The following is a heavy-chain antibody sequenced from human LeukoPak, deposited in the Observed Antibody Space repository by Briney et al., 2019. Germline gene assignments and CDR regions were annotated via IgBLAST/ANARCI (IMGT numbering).Heavy chain of an antibody. CDR1: GYTFTSYG. Sequence: ASVKVSCKASGYTFTSYGISWVRQAPGQGLEWMGWISAYNGNTNYAQKLQGRVTMTTDTSTSTAYMELRSLRSDDTAVYYCARGPTYYDILTGYYNVIPFDCWGQGTLVTVSS. V-gene: IGHV1-18*01. CDR2: ISAYNGNT. J-gene: IGHJ4*02. CDR3: ARGPTYYDILTGYYNVIPFDC. D-gene: IGHD3-9*01.